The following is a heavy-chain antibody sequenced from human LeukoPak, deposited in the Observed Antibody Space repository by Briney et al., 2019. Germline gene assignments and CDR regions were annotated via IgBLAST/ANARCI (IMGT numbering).Heavy chain of an antibody. J-gene: IGHJ4*02. V-gene: IGHV4-59*01. Sequence: SETLSLTCAVYGGSFSGYYWSWIRQPPGKGLEWIGYIYYSGSTNYNPSLKSRVTISVDTSKNQFSLKLSSVTAADTAVYYCARGEPSGSYDYWGQGTLVTVSS. CDR1: GGSFSGYY. D-gene: IGHD1-26*01. CDR3: ARGEPSGSYDY. CDR2: IYYSGST.